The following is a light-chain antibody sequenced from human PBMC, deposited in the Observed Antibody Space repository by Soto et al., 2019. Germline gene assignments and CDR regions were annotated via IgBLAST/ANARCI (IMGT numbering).Light chain of an antibody. Sequence: DMVMAQSPVSLAVSLGERATINCKSSQSVLYSSNNKNCLAWYQHKPGQPPKMFIYWASARESGVPDRFSGSGSGTDFTLTISSLQAEDVAIYYCQQYYSAPPTFGQGTKVEIK. CDR1: QSVLYSSNNKNC. V-gene: IGKV4-1*01. CDR2: WAS. J-gene: IGKJ1*01. CDR3: QQYYSAPPT.